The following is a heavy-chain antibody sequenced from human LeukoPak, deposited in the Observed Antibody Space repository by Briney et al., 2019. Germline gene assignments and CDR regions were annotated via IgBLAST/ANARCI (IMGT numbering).Heavy chain of an antibody. D-gene: IGHD5-12*01. CDR1: GGTFSSYA. CDR2: IIPIFGTA. CDR3: AREAKWSNGYGFYYFDY. V-gene: IGHV1-69*13. J-gene: IGHJ4*02. Sequence: SVKVSCKASGGTFSSYAISWVRQAPGQGLEWMGGIIPIFGTANYAQKFQGRVTITADESTSTAYMELSSLRSEDTAVYYCAREAKWSNGYGFYYFDYWGQGTLVTVSS.